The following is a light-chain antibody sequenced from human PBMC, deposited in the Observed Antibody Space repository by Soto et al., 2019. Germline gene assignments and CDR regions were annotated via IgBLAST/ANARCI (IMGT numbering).Light chain of an antibody. CDR3: HQIHTTPWT. V-gene: IGKV1-39*01. CDR2: AAT. Sequence: DIQMTQSPSSLSASVGDRVTITCRASQRITTYLNWYQQRPGKAPSLLIYAATYLRSGVPSRFSGSGSGTEFTLTIDGLQPDHFATYFCHQIHTTPWTFGQGTKVEIK. J-gene: IGKJ1*01. CDR1: QRITTY.